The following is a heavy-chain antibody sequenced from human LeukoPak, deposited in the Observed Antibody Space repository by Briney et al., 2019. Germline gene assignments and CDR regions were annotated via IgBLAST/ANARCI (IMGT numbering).Heavy chain of an antibody. J-gene: IGHJ5*02. CDR2: IYYSGST. CDR1: GGSISSSYYY. D-gene: IGHD4-23*01. CDR3: ARHSDPGVTVYNWFDP. V-gene: IGHV4-39*01. Sequence: PSETLSLTCTVSGGSISSSYYYWGWIRQPPGKGLEWIGSIYYSGSTYYNPSLKSRVTISVDTSKDQFSLKLSSVTAADTAVYYCARHSDPGVTVYNWFDPWGQGTLVTVSS.